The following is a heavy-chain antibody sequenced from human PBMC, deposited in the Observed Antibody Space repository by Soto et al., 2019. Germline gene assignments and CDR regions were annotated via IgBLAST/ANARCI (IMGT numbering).Heavy chain of an antibody. J-gene: IGHJ4*02. CDR3: ARTIGAGTTWDYFDY. CDR2: IYYSGST. CDR1: GGSIISGGYY. D-gene: IGHD1-1*01. Sequence: QVQLQESGPGLVKPSQTLSLTCTVSGGSIISGGYYWSWIRQHPGKGLEWIGYIYYSGSTYYNPSLKSRVTISVDTSKNQFSRKLSSVTAADTAVYYCARTIGAGTTWDYFDYGGQGTLVTVSS. V-gene: IGHV4-31*03.